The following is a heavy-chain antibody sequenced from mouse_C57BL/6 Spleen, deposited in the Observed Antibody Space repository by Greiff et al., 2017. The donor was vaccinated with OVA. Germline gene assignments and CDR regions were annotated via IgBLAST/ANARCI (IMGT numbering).Heavy chain of an antibody. J-gene: IGHJ4*01. CDR1: GYSFTSYY. CDR2: IYPGSGNT. D-gene: IGHD2-1*01. V-gene: IGHV1-66*01. CDR3: ARGYGNSYYAMDY. Sequence: VQLQQSGPELVKPGASVKISCKASGYSFTSYYIHWVKQRPGQGLEWIGWIYPGSGNTKYNEKFKGKATLTADTSSSTAYMQLSSLTSEDSAVYYCARGYGNSYYAMDYWGQGTSVTVSS.